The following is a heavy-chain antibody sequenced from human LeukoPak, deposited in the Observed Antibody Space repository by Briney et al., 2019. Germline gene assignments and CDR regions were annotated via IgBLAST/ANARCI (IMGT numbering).Heavy chain of an antibody. CDR1: GFTFSSFW. Sequence: GESLRLSCAASGFTFSSFWMSWVRQAPGKGLEWVANIKQDGSEKYYVDSVKGRFTISRDNAKNSLYLQMNSLRAEDTAVYYCARVIADFWSGYYYDYWGQGTLVTVSS. D-gene: IGHD3-3*01. J-gene: IGHJ4*02. V-gene: IGHV3-7*01. CDR3: ARVIADFWSGYYYDY. CDR2: IKQDGSEK.